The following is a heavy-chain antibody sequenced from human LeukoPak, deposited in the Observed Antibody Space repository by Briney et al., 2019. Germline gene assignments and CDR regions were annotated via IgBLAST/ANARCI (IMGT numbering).Heavy chain of an antibody. CDR1: GGSFSGYY. V-gene: IGHV4-34*01. CDR2: INHSGST. Sequence: PSETLSLTCAVYGGSFSGYYWSWIRQPPGKGLEWIGEINHSGSTNYNPSLKSRVTISVDTSKNQFSLKLSSVTAADTAVYYCARGSWGLTAMASYWGQGTLVTVSS. J-gene: IGHJ4*02. D-gene: IGHD5-18*01. CDR3: ARGSWGLTAMASY.